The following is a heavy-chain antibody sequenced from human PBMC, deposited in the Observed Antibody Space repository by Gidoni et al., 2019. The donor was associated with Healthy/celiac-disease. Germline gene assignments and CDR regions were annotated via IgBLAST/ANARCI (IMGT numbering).Heavy chain of an antibody. Sequence: NKPKSSVQVSCTASVGTFSSYAISWVRQAPGQGLEWMGGIIPIFGTANYAQKFQGRVTITADESTSTAYMELSSLRSEDTAVYYCAREGGVIAARLSYYYGMDVWGQGTTVTVSS. CDR2: IIPIFGTA. D-gene: IGHD6-6*01. J-gene: IGHJ6*02. CDR3: AREGGVIAARLSYYYGMDV. CDR1: VGTFSSYA. V-gene: IGHV1-69*01.